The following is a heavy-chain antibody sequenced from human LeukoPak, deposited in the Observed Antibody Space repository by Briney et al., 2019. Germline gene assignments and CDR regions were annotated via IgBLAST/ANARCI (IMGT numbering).Heavy chain of an antibody. CDR2: ISSSSSTI. CDR1: GFTFSTYS. CDR3: ARDSGPGDY. V-gene: IGHV3-48*01. D-gene: IGHD3-10*01. Sequence: GGSLRLSCAASGFTFSTYSMNLVRQAPGKGLEWVSYISSSSSTIYYADSVKGRFTISRDNAKNSLYLQMNSLRAEDTAVYYCARDSGPGDYWGQGTLVTVSS. J-gene: IGHJ4*02.